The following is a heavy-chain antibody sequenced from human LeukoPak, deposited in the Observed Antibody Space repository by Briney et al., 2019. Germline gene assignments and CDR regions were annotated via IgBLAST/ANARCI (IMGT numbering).Heavy chain of an antibody. J-gene: IGHJ6*02. D-gene: IGHD3-16*01. CDR2: IRYDGSNK. CDR1: GFTFSGYG. V-gene: IGHV3-30*02. CDR3: AGGVAIYGMDV. Sequence: GGSLRLSCAASGFTFSGYGMHWVRQAPGKGLEWVAVIRYDGSNKYYADSVKGRFTISRDNSKNTLYLQMNSLRAEDTAVYYCAGGVAIYGMDVWGQGTTVTVSS.